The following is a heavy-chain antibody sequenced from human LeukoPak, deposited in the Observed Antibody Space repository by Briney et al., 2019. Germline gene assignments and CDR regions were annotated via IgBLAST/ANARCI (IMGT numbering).Heavy chain of an antibody. CDR2: IIPIFGTA. J-gene: IGHJ6*03. Sequence: SVKVSCKASGGTFSSYAISWVRQAPGQGLEWMGGIIPIFGTANYAQKFQGRVTITTDESTSTAYMELSSLRSEDTAVYYCAGGGYGELFYEPRSYYMGVWGKGTTVTVSS. V-gene: IGHV1-69*05. CDR3: AGGGYGELFYEPRSYYMGV. CDR1: GGTFSSYA. D-gene: IGHD3-10*01.